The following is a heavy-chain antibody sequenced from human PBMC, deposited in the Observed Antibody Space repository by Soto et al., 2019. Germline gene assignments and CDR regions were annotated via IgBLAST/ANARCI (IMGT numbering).Heavy chain of an antibody. CDR1: GFTFSSYG. V-gene: IGHV3-33*01. D-gene: IGHD2-15*01. Sequence: GGSLRLSCAASGFTFSSYGMHWVRQAPGKGLEWVAVIWYEGSNKYYADSVKGRFTISRDNSKNTLYLQMNSLRAEDTAVYYCAREGPDCSSGSCYGGRPYYYYYMDVWGKGTTVTVSS. CDR3: AREGPDCSSGSCYGGRPYYYYYMDV. J-gene: IGHJ6*03. CDR2: IWYEGSNK.